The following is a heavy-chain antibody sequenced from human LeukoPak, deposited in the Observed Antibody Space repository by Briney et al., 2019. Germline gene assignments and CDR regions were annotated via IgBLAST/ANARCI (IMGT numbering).Heavy chain of an antibody. CDR3: ACYGGLNAFDI. Sequence: SETLSLTCTVSGGSLSSYYWSWIRQPPGKGLEWIGYIYYSGSTNYNPSLKSRVTISVDTSKNQFSLKLSSVTAADTAVYYCACYGGLNAFDIWGQGTMVTVSS. CDR1: GGSLSSYY. CDR2: IYYSGST. J-gene: IGHJ3*02. D-gene: IGHD4-23*01. V-gene: IGHV4-59*08.